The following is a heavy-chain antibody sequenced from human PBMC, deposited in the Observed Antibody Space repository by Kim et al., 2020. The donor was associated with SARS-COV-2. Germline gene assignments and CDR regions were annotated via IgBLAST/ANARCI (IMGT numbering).Heavy chain of an antibody. D-gene: IGHD3-22*01. Sequence: GGSLRLSCAASGFTFSSYAMSWVRQAPGKGLEWVSAISGSGGSTYYADSVKGRFTISRDNSKNTLYLQMNSLRAEDTAVYYCAKVPYDSSGYYYYAFDYWGQGTLVTVSS. CDR2: ISGSGGST. CDR1: GFTFSSYA. J-gene: IGHJ4*02. V-gene: IGHV3-23*01. CDR3: AKVPYDSSGYYYYAFDY.